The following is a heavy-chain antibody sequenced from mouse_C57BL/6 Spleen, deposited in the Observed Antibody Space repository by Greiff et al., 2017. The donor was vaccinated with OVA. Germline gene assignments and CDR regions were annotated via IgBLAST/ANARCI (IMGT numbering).Heavy chain of an antibody. CDR2: ISSGGSYT. D-gene: IGHD2-5*01. V-gene: IGHV5-6*02. CDR1: GFTFSSYG. CDR3: ARQGHSNYAMDY. J-gene: IGHJ4*01. Sequence: DVMLVESGGDLVKPGGSLKLSCAASGFTFSSYGMSWVRQTPDKRLEWVATISSGGSYTYYPDSVKGRFTISRDNAKNTLYLQMSSLKSEDTAMYYCARQGHSNYAMDYWGQGTSVTVSS.